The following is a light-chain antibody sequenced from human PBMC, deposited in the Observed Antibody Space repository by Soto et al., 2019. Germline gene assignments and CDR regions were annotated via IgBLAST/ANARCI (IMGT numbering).Light chain of an antibody. V-gene: IGKV2-28*01. CDR2: LGS. CDR1: LSLLHSYGYNY. CDR3: MQALQTPPA. Sequence: DIVMSQSPLSMHVTXGEPASIIFRSRLSLLHSYGYNYLVWYLQKQGXSPQLXXYLGSNRSTGGPDRFSGSGSGTDFTRNISRVEAEDVGVYYGMQALQTPPAFGGGTKVDIK. J-gene: IGKJ4*01.